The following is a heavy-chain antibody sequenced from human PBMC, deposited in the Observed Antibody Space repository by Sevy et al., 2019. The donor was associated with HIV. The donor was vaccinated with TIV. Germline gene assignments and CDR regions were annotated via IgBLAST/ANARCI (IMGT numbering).Heavy chain of an antibody. J-gene: IGHJ6*02. CDR2: MNPNSGNT. Sequence: ASVKVSCKASGYTFTSYDINWVRQATGQGLEWMGWMNPNSGNTGNAQKFQGRVTMTRNTSISTAYMELSSLRSEDTAVYYCAIGPTADHYYYYGMDVWGQGTTVTVSS. D-gene: IGHD2-2*01. V-gene: IGHV1-8*01. CDR1: GYTFTSYD. CDR3: AIGPTADHYYYYGMDV.